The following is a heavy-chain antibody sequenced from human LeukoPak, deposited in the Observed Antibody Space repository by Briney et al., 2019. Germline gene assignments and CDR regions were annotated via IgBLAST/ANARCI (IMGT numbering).Heavy chain of an antibody. Sequence: GGSLRLSCAASGYTFSRNWMHWVRQGPGKGLVWVSRINEDGSSTSYAESVRGRFTISRDNAKNTLYLQMNSLRAEDAAVYYCTKDTFGARDSWGQGTLVTVSS. CDR1: GYTFSRNW. V-gene: IGHV3-74*01. J-gene: IGHJ4*02. CDR2: INEDGSST. D-gene: IGHD3-10*01. CDR3: TKDTFGARDS.